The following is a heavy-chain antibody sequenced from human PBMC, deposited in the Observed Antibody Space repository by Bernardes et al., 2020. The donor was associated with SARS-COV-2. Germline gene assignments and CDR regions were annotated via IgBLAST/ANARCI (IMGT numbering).Heavy chain of an antibody. CDR3: AREEYGSGTYGYYYYGMDV. V-gene: IGHV4-59*01. Sequence: SETLSLTCTVSGGSISSYYWSWIRQPPGKGLEWIGYIYYSGSTNYNPSLKSRVTISVDTSKNQFSLKLSSVTAADTAVYYCAREEYGSGTYGYYYYGMDVWGQGTTVTVSS. J-gene: IGHJ6*02. D-gene: IGHD3-10*01. CDR2: IYYSGST. CDR1: GGSISSYY.